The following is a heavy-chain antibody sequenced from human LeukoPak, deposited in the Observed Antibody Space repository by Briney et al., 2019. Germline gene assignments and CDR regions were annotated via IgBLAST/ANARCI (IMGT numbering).Heavy chain of an antibody. CDR2: ISYDGSNK. J-gene: IGHJ4*02. V-gene: IGHV3-30-3*01. CDR1: GFTFSSYA. Sequence: GRSLRLSCAASGFTFSSYAMHWVRQAPGKGLEWVAVISYDGSNKYYADSVKGRFTISRDNSKNTLYLQMNSLRAEDTAVYYCAREVVVVVAATGLPDYWGQGTLVTVSS. CDR3: AREVVVVVAATGLPDY. D-gene: IGHD2-15*01.